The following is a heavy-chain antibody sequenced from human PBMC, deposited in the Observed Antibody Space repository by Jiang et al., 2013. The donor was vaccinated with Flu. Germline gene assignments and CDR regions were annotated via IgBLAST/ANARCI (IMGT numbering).Heavy chain of an antibody. Sequence: VQLLESGGGLVQPGGSLRLSCEVSGFIFSDYSMNWVRQAPGKGLEWLSYISSSSGTIYYADTVKGRFTISRDNGKNSLYLQMNSLRDEDTAVYYCAKVPYDSSGVHFDYWGQGALVTVSS. CDR1: GFIFSDYS. J-gene: IGHJ4*02. CDR3: AKVPYDSSGVHFDY. CDR2: ISSSSGTI. D-gene: IGHD3-22*01. V-gene: IGHV3-48*02.